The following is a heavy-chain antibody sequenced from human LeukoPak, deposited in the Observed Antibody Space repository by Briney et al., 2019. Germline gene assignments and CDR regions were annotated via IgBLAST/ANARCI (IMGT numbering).Heavy chain of an antibody. V-gene: IGHV3-30-3*01. CDR2: ISYDGSNK. CDR3: ARENHVRITMIVGY. J-gene: IGHJ4*02. CDR1: GFTFSSYA. Sequence: GGSLRLSCAASGFTFSSYAMHWVRQVPGKGLEWVAVISYDGSNKYYADSVKGRFTISRDNSKNTLYLQMNSLRAEDTAVYYCARENHVRITMIVGYWGQGTLVTVSS. D-gene: IGHD3-22*01.